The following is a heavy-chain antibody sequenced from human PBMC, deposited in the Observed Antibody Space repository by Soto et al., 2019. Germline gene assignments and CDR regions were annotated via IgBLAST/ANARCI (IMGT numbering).Heavy chain of an antibody. CDR1: GYSFTSYW. V-gene: IGHV5-51*01. J-gene: IGHJ6*02. CDR2: IYPGDSDT. D-gene: IGHD1-26*01. CDR3: ASAIVGATRYYYYGMDV. Sequence: PGESLKISCKGSGYSFTSYWIGWVRQMPGKGLEWMGIIYPGDSDTRYSPSFQGQVTISADKSIGTAYLQWSSLKASDTAMYYCASAIVGATRYYYYGMDVWGQGTTVTVSS.